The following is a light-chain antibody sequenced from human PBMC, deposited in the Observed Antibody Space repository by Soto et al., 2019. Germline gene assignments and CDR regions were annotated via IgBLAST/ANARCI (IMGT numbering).Light chain of an antibody. V-gene: IGKV3-15*01. Sequence: EVVMTQSPATLSVSPGERVTLLCRASHSVSRNLAWYQQKPGQSPRLLIYGASTRATGTPARFSGSGSGTEFTLTISSLQSEDVVVYYCQQYDNAWTFGQGAKVEIK. CDR3: QQYDNAWT. CDR2: GAS. J-gene: IGKJ1*01. CDR1: HSVSRN.